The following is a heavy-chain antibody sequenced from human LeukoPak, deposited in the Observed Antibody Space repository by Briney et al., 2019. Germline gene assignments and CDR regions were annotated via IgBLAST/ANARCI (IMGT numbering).Heavy chain of an antibody. CDR3: AREGASSGSYKH. J-gene: IGHJ4*02. CDR1: GVSISSGGYY. CDR2: IYYSGST. Sequence: SETLSLTCTVSGVSISSGGYYWSWIRQHPGKGLEWIGYIYYSGSTYYNPSLKSRVTISVDTSKNQFSLKLSSVTAADTAVYYYAREGASSGSYKHWGQGTLVTVSS. D-gene: IGHD3-10*01. V-gene: IGHV4-31*03.